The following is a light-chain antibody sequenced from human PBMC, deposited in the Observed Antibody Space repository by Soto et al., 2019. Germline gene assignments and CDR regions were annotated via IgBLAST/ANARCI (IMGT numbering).Light chain of an antibody. V-gene: IGLV2-14*01. CDR2: EVT. CDR3: GSYTRRSTVI. Sequence: QSVLTQYASVSGSPGQSITISCTGTSNDVGGYNYVSWYQQHPGKAPKLMIYEVTNRPSGISSRFSGSKSGNTASLTISGLQAEDEAVYSCGSYTRRSTVIFGGVNQLT. J-gene: IGLJ2*01. CDR1: SNDVGGYNY.